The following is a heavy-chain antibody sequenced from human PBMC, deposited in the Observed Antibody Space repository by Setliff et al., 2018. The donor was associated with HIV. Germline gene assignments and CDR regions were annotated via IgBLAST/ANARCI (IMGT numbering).Heavy chain of an antibody. V-gene: IGHV4-61*02. Sequence: KPSETLSLTCTVSGGSISSGSYYWSWIRQPAGKGLEWIGRIYTSGSTNYNPSLKSRVTMSVDTSKNQFSLKLSSVTAADTAVYYCARGGSRGSWYWDYWGQGTLVTVSS. CDR2: IYTSGST. CDR1: GGSISSGSYY. CDR3: ARGGSRGSWYWDY. J-gene: IGHJ4*02. D-gene: IGHD6-13*01.